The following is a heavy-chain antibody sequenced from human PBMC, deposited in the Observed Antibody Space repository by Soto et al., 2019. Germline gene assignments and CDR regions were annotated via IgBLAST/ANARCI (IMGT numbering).Heavy chain of an antibody. Sequence: GGSLRLSCAASGFTFSNYYMSWIRQAPGKGLEWVSYISSSGSTIYYADSVKGRFTISRDNAKNSLYLQMNSLRAEDTAVYYCASSLVSAVAGTAIDYWGQGTLVTVSS. D-gene: IGHD6-19*01. V-gene: IGHV3-11*01. J-gene: IGHJ4*02. CDR2: ISSSGSTI. CDR1: GFTFSNYY. CDR3: ASSLVSAVAGTAIDY.